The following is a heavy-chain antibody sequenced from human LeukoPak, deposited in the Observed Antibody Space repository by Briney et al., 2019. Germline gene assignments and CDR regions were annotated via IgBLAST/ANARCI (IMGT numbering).Heavy chain of an antibody. V-gene: IGHV3-48*04. Sequence: GGSLRLSCAASGFTFSSYSMNWVRQAPGKGLEWVSYISSSSSTIYYADSVKGRFTISRDNAKNSLYLQMNSLRAEDTALYYCAKKAGGSGWYFDYWGQGTLVTVSS. CDR2: ISSSSSTI. CDR1: GFTFSSYS. CDR3: AKKAGGSGWYFDY. J-gene: IGHJ4*02. D-gene: IGHD6-19*01.